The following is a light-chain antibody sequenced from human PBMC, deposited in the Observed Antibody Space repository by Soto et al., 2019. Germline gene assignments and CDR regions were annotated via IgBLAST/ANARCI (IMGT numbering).Light chain of an antibody. J-gene: IGKJ1*01. Sequence: EIVLTQSPGTLSLSPGERATISCRASQSVTKNYLAWYQQKPGQASRLLIYDAFNRATGIPDRFSGSGSGTDFTLTISRLEPEDFAVYYCHQCAHSPLTFGQGTKVEIK. V-gene: IGKV3-20*01. CDR1: QSVTKNY. CDR3: HQCAHSPLT. CDR2: DAF.